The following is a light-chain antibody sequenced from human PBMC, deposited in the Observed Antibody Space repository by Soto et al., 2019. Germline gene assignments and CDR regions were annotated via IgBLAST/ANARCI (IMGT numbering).Light chain of an antibody. CDR3: QQYGSSPPWT. CDR2: GAS. J-gene: IGKJ1*01. Sequence: EIVMTQSPATLSVSPGEGATLSCRASQSVSSNLAWYQQKPGQAPRLLIYGASTRATGIPARFSGSGSGTEFTLTISRLEPEDFAVYYCQQYGSSPPWTFGQGTKVEIK. CDR1: QSVSSN. V-gene: IGKV3-15*01.